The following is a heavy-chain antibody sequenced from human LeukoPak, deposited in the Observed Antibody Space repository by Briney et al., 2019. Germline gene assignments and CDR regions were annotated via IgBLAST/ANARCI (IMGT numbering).Heavy chain of an antibody. CDR3: AKATYSSSWNLYFDY. Sequence: GGSLRLSCAASGFTLSRYSMSWVRQAPGKGLEWVSTISGSGYSTYYADSVKGRFTISRDNSKNTLFLQMNSLRAEDTAVYYCAKATYSSSWNLYFDYWGQGTLVTVSS. CDR1: GFTLSRYS. D-gene: IGHD6-13*01. CDR2: ISGSGYST. V-gene: IGHV3-23*01. J-gene: IGHJ4*02.